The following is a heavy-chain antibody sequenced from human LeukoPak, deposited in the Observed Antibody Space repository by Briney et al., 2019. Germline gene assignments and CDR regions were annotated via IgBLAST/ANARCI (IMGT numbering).Heavy chain of an antibody. V-gene: IGHV1-2*02. CDR3: ARGPYYYESSGYEYYFDY. CDR1: GYTFTGYY. Sequence: ASVKVSCKAPGYTFTGYYMHWVRQAPGQGLEWMGWINPNSGGTNYAQKFQGRVTMTRDTSISPAYMELSRLRSDDTAVYYCARGPYYYESSGYEYYFDYWGQGTLVTVSS. J-gene: IGHJ4*02. D-gene: IGHD3-22*01. CDR2: INPNSGGT.